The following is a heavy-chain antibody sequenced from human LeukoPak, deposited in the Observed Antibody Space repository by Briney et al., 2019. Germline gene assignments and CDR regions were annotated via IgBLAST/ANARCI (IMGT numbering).Heavy chain of an antibody. V-gene: IGHV4-4*07. D-gene: IGHD3-10*01. J-gene: IGHJ4*02. Sequence: SETLSLTCTVSGGSISSYYWSWIRQPAGKGLEWIGRIYTSGSTNYNPSLKSRVTMSVDTSKNQFSLKLSSVTAADTAVYYCARDFYGSGSYYIDYWVQGTLVTVPS. CDR3: ARDFYGSGSYYIDY. CDR1: GGSISSYY. CDR2: IYTSGST.